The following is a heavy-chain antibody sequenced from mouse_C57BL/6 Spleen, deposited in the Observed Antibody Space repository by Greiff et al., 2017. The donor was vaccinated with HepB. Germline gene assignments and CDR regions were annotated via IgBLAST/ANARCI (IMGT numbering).Heavy chain of an antibody. CDR1: GYSITSGYY. CDR3: AREGYYYGSSYFDY. V-gene: IGHV3-6*01. J-gene: IGHJ2*01. Sequence: ESGPGLVKPSQSLSLTCSVTGYSITSGYYWNWIRQFPGNKLEWMGYISYDGSNNYNPSLKNRISITRDTSKKQFFLKLNSVTTEDTATYYCAREGYYYGSSYFDYWGQGTTLTVSS. D-gene: IGHD1-1*01. CDR2: ISYDGSN.